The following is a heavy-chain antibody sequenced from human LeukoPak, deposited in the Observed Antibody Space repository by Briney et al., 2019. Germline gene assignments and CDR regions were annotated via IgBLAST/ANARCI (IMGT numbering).Heavy chain of an antibody. D-gene: IGHD3-22*01. Sequence: GGSLRLSCAASGFTFSSYEMNWVRQAPGKGLEWVSYISSSGSTIYYADSVKGRFTISRDNAKNSLYLQMNSLRAEDTAVYYCAREDSSGYGVKTEDYWGQGTLVTVSS. CDR3: AREDSSGYGVKTEDY. CDR2: ISSSGSTI. J-gene: IGHJ4*02. V-gene: IGHV3-48*03. CDR1: GFTFSSYE.